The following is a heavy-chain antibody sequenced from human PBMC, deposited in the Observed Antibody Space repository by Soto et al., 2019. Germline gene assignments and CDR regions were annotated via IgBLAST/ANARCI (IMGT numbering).Heavy chain of an antibody. CDR3: ARGGKNYDFWSGYWNDAFDI. D-gene: IGHD3-3*01. V-gene: IGHV3-33*01. CDR1: GFTFSSYG. J-gene: IGHJ3*02. CDR2: IWYDGSNK. Sequence: QVQLVESGGGVVQPGRSLRLSCAASGFTFSSYGMHWVRQAPGKGLEWVAVIWYDGSNKYYADSVKGRFTISRDNSKNTLYLQMNSLRAEDTAVYYCARGGKNYDFWSGYWNDAFDIWGQGTMVTVSS.